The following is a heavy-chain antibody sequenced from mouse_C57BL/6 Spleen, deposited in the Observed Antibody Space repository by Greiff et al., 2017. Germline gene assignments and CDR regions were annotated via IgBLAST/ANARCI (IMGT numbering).Heavy chain of an antibody. V-gene: IGHV1-49*01. D-gene: IGHD4-1*01. Sequence: LQQSGAELVRPGSSVKLSCKDPYFAFLASAMHWVQQRPGHGLEWIGSFTMYSDATEYSENFKGKATLTANTSSSTAYMELSSLTSEDSAVYYCASGWDGPFADWGKGTLVTVSA. CDR1: YFAFLASA. J-gene: IGHJ3*01. CDR2: FTMYSDAT. CDR3: ASGWDGPFAD.